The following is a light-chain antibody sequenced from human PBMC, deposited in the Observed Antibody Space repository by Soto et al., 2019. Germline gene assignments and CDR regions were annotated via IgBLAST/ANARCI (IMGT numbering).Light chain of an antibody. CDR2: GAS. V-gene: IGKV3-15*01. J-gene: IGKJ2*03. CDR1: QSVSSN. Sequence: EIVMTQSPATLSVSPGERAGLSCRASQSVSSNLAWYQQKPGQAPRLLIYGASTRATGIPARFSGSGSGTEFTFTISSLQSEDFAVYYCQQYNNWPPAYSFGQGTKLEFK. CDR3: QQYNNWPPAYS.